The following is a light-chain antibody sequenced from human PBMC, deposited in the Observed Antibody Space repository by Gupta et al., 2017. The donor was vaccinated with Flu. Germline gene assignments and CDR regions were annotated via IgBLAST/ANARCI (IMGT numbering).Light chain of an antibody. CDR1: SSDVGGYKY. Sequence: PGQSVTISCTGTSSDVGGYKYVSWYQQQPGKAPKLMIYHFNERPSGVPARFSGSKSGNTASLTISGLQAEDEGDYYCCSYAGNYAWAFGGGT. CDR2: HFN. V-gene: IGLV2-11*03. J-gene: IGLJ3*02. CDR3: CSYAGNYAWA.